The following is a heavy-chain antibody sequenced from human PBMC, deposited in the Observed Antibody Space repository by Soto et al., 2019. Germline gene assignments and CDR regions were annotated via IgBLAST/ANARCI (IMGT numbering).Heavy chain of an antibody. CDR3: ARDNGEYYGSGSYYNDAFDI. J-gene: IGHJ3*02. CDR1: GYTFTSYG. V-gene: IGHV1-18*01. D-gene: IGHD3-10*01. Sequence: GASVKVSCKASGYTFTSYGISWVRQAPGQGLEWMGWISAYNGNTNYAQKLQGRVTMTTDTSTSTAYMELRSLRSDDTAVYYRARDNGEYYGSGSYYNDAFDIWGQGTMVT. CDR2: ISAYNGNT.